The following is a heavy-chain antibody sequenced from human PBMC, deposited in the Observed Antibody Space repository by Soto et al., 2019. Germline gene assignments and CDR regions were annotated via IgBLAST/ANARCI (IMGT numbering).Heavy chain of an antibody. V-gene: IGHV4-39*01. J-gene: IGHJ4*02. Sequence: QLQLQESGPGLVKPSETLSLTCTVSGGSINNSSFYWGWVRQPPGKRLEWIGSIYYSGSASYNPCPKSRLTISVDTSKKQFSLNLSAVTAADTAVYFCARRPLVRGIIPYYFDSWGQGTLVTVSS. CDR3: ARRPLVRGIIPYYFDS. CDR2: IYYSGSA. D-gene: IGHD3-10*01. CDR1: GGSINNSSFY.